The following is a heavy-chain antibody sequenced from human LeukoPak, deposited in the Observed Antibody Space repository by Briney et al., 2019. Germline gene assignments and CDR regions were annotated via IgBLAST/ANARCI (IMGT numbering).Heavy chain of an antibody. CDR2: IIPILGIA. CDR3: ARVSGGIQLPDY. J-gene: IGHJ4*02. D-gene: IGHD5-18*01. Sequence: SVKVSCKASGGTFSSYAISWVRQAPGQGLEWMGRIIPILGIANYAQKFQGRVTITADKSTSTAYMELSSLRSEDTAVYYCARVSGGIQLPDYWGQGTLVTVSS. V-gene: IGHV1-69*04. CDR1: GGTFSSYA.